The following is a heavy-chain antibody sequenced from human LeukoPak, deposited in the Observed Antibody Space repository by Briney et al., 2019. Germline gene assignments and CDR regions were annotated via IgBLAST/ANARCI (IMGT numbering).Heavy chain of an antibody. Sequence: SETLSLTCTVSGGSISSGDYYWSWIRQPPGKGLEWIGYLYYSGSTYYNPSLKSRVTISVDTSKNQFSLKLSSVTAADTAVYYCARAKPASYYDFWSGYSIDAFDIWGQGTMVTVSS. CDR3: ARAKPASYYDFWSGYSIDAFDI. V-gene: IGHV4-30-4*01. J-gene: IGHJ3*02. CDR2: LYYSGST. D-gene: IGHD3-3*01. CDR1: GGSISSGDYY.